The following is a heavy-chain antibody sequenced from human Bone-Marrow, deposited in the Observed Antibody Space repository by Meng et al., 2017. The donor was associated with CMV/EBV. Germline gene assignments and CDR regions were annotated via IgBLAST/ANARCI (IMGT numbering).Heavy chain of an antibody. J-gene: IGHJ3*02. CDR3: ARSGEMATIRAVAFDI. CDR1: GGSISSYY. V-gene: IGHV4-59*01. Sequence: GSLRLSCTVSGGSISSYYWSWIRQPPGKGLEWIGYIYYSGSTNYNPSLKSRVTISVDTSKNQFSLKLSSVTAADTAVYYCARSGEMATIRAVAFDIWGQGTMVTVSS. D-gene: IGHD5-24*01. CDR2: IYYSGST.